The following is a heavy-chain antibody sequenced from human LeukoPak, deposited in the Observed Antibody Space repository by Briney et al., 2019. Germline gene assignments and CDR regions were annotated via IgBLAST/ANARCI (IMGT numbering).Heavy chain of an antibody. Sequence: PSETLSLTCTVSGGSISSSSYYWGWIRQPPGKGLEWIGSIYYSGNTYYNPSLKSRVTISVDTSKNQFSLKLSSVTAADTAVYYCARPRRAAALSDAFGIWGQGTMVTVSS. D-gene: IGHD2-15*01. CDR2: IYYSGNT. CDR1: GGSISSSSYY. CDR3: ARPRRAAALSDAFGI. V-gene: IGHV4-39*07. J-gene: IGHJ3*02.